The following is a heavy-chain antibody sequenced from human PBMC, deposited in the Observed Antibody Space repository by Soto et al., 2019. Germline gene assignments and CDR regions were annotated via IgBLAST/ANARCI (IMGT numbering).Heavy chain of an antibody. J-gene: IGHJ4*02. CDR3: ARDSQYYYDSSGYQAPGY. Sequence: ASVKVSCKASGYTFTSYYMHWVRQAPGQGLEWMGIINPSGGSTSYAQKFQGRVTMTRDTSTSTVYMELSSLRSEDTAVYYCARDSQYYYDSSGYQAPGYWGQGTLVTVSS. D-gene: IGHD3-22*01. CDR1: GYTFTSYY. CDR2: INPSGGST. V-gene: IGHV1-46*01.